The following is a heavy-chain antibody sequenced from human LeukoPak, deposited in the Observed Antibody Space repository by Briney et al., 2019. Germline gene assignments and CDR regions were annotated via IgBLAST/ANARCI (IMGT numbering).Heavy chain of an antibody. CDR1: GFTFSNYG. CDR3: VRGAGAGIFNNWFAP. J-gene: IGHJ5*02. Sequence: GGSLRLSCAASGFTFSNYGMHWVRQAPGKGLEWVAVIWYDGSNKYYADSVKGRFTISRDNSENTLYLQMNSLRAEDTAVYYCVRGAGAGIFNNWFAPWGQGTLVTFSS. V-gene: IGHV3-33*01. D-gene: IGHD6-19*01. CDR2: IWYDGSNK.